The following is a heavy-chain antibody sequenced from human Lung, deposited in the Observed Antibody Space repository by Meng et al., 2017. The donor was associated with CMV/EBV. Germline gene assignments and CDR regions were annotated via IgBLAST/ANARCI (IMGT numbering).Heavy chain of an antibody. V-gene: IGHV1-69*10. Sequence: SVKVSXKASGGTSSSYVIIWVRQAPGQGLEWMGAIIPTLGRATYGQKFQGRVTISADKSTSKAHMELSSLRSEDTAVNYCARARVLSSSPSRPPTYGMDVWGQGXTVTVSS. CDR3: ARARVLSSSPSRPPTYGMDV. J-gene: IGHJ6*02. CDR1: GGTSSSYV. CDR2: IIPTLGRA. D-gene: IGHD2-2*01.